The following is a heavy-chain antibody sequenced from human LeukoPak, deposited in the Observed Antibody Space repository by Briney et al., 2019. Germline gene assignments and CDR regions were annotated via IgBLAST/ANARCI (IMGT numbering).Heavy chain of an antibody. CDR1: XFTFSDYY. J-gene: IGHJ4*02. V-gene: IGHV3-11*01. CDR3: AGGSIVGATFVWITPFFDY. CDR2: ISSSGSTI. Sequence: SXXLSCXXXXFTFSDYYMSWIRQAPGKGLEWVSYISSSGSTIYYADSVKGRFTISRDNAKNSLYLQMNSLRAEDTAVYYCAGGSIVGATFVWITPFFDYWGQGTLVTVSS. D-gene: IGHD1-26*01.